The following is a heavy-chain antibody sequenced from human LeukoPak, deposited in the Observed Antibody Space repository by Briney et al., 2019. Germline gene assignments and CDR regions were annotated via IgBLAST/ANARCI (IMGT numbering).Heavy chain of an antibody. Sequence: SETLSLTCAVYGGSFSGYYWSWIRQPPGKGLEWIGEINHSGSTNYNPSLKSRVTISVDTSKNQFSLKLSSVTAADTAVYYCARTGGDCSSGLCYYAMDVWGQGTTVTVSS. CDR3: ARTGGDCSSGLCYYAMDV. CDR1: GGSFSGYY. D-gene: IGHD2-21*02. CDR2: INHSGST. V-gene: IGHV4-34*01. J-gene: IGHJ6*02.